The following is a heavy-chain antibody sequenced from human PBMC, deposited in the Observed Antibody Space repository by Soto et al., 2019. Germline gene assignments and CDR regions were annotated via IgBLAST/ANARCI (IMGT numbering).Heavy chain of an antibody. CDR2: IIPIFGTA. D-gene: IGHD2-2*02. V-gene: IGHV1-69*13. Sequence: ASVKVSCKASGGTLSSYAISWVRQAPGQGLEWMGGIIPIFGTANYAQKFQGRVTITADESTSTAYMELSSLRSEDTAVYYCASTAVPAAIPYKVDYEAAHPLYYYGMDVWGQGTTVTVSS. CDR1: GGTLSSYA. CDR3: ASTAVPAAIPYKVDYEAAHPLYYYGMDV. J-gene: IGHJ6*02.